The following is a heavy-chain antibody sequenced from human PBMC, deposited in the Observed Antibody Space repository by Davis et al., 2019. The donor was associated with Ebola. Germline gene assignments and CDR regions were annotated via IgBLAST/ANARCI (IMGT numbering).Heavy chain of an antibody. J-gene: IGHJ4*02. CDR3: AKWSGSYGGLGY. V-gene: IGHV3-9*01. Sequence: PGGSLRLSCAASGFTFDDYAMHWVRQAPGKGLEWVSGISWNSGSIGYADSVKGRFTISRDNAKNSLYLQMNSLRAEDTALYYCAKWSGSYGGLGYWGQGTLVTVSS. CDR1: GFTFDDYA. CDR2: ISWNSGSI. D-gene: IGHD1-26*01.